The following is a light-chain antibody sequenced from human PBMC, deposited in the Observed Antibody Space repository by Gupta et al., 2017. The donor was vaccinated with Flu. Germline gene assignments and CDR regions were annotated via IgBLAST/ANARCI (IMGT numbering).Light chain of an antibody. CDR1: SSDVGNYNL. V-gene: IGLV2-23*01. Sequence: QSALTQPASVSGSPGQSITISCPGTSSDVGNYNLVSWYQQHPGKAPKLMIYEGNKRPSGVSNRFSGSKSGNTASLTISGLQAGDEGNYYCCSYAGSGTLWVFGGGTKLTVL. CDR2: EGN. J-gene: IGLJ3*02. CDR3: CSYAGSGTLWV.